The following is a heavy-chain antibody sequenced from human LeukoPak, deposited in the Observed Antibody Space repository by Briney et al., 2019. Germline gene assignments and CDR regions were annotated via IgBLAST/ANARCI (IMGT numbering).Heavy chain of an antibody. J-gene: IGHJ4*02. CDR2: INPNSGGT. V-gene: IGHV1-2*02. CDR3: ARGLAVTMVRGVITPSFY. Sequence: ASVKVSCKASGYTFTGYYMHWVRQAPGQGLEWMGWINPNSGGTNYAQKFQGRVTMTRDTSISTAYMELSRLRSDDTAVYYCARGLAVTMVRGVITPSFYWGQGTLVTVS. CDR1: GYTFTGYY. D-gene: IGHD3-10*01.